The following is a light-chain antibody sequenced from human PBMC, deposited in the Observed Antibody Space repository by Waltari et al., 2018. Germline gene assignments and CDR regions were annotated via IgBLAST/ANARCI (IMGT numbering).Light chain of an antibody. Sequence: QSMMSQPPSASGTPGQRVPISCSGRNHTSRDHHVQGYHQPPGTAPTHLIYRNNPRPSGVPDRFSGSKSGTSASLASSGLRSEDEADYYCASWDGSLGGVIFGGGTKLTVL. J-gene: IGLJ2*01. CDR1: NHTSRDHH. CDR3: ASWDGSLGGVI. V-gene: IGLV1-47*01. CDR2: RNN.